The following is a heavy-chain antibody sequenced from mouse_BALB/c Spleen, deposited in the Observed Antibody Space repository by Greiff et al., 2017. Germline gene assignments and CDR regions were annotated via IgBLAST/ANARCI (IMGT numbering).Heavy chain of an antibody. J-gene: IGHJ1*01. CDR1: GYTFTSYY. CDR2: INPSNGGT. V-gene: IGHV1S81*02. CDR3: TRSKDYDGYFDV. D-gene: IGHD1-1*01. Sequence: VQLQQSGAELVKPGASVKLSCKASGYTFTSYYMYWVKQRPGQGLEWIGEINPSNGGTNFNEKFKSKATLTVDKSSSTAYMQLSSLTSEDSAVYYCTRSKDYDGYFDVWGAGTTVTVSS.